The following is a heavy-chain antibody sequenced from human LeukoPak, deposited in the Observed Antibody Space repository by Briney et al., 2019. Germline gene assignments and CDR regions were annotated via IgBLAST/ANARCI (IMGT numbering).Heavy chain of an antibody. CDR2: IYYSGST. V-gene: IGHV4-31*03. CDR3: ARARLGYCSGGSCYSTYYGMDV. Sequence: SQTLSLTCTVSGGSISSGGYYWSWIRQHPGKGLEWIGYIYYSGSTCYNPSLKSRVTISVDTSKNQFSLKLSSVTAADTAVYYCARARLGYCSGGSCYSTYYGMDVWGKGTTVTVSS. J-gene: IGHJ6*04. CDR1: GGSISSGGYY. D-gene: IGHD2-15*01.